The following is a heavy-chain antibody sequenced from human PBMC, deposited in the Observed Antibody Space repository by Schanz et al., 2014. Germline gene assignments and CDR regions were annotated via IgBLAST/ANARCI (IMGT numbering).Heavy chain of an antibody. CDR2: IGGSGSDT. D-gene: IGHD3-10*01. CDR1: GFTFSSFA. CDR3: AKKGGDYGSGSYQIIDD. J-gene: IGHJ4*02. V-gene: IGHV3-23*04. Sequence: VQLVESGGALVQPGGSLRLSCSASGFTFSSFAMSWVRQAPGKGLEWVSYIGGSGSDTYYADSVRGRFTISRDNSKNMLYLQMTSLRADDTAVYYCAKKGGDYGSGSYQIIDDWGQGTLVTVSS.